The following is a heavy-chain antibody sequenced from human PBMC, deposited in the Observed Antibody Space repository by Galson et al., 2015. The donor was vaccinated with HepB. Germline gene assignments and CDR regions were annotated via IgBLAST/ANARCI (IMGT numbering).Heavy chain of an antibody. Sequence: SVKVSCKASGYTFTSSGFSWVRQAPGQGLEWMGWISAYNGDTDYPQKFQGRVTMTTDTSTNTVYMELGSLTYDDTAVYYCARDPRIAAGGQLYYFQNWGQGTLVTVSS. J-gene: IGHJ4*02. CDR1: GYTFTSSG. CDR3: ARDPRIAAGGQLYYFQN. CDR2: ISAYNGDT. V-gene: IGHV1-18*01. D-gene: IGHD6-13*01.